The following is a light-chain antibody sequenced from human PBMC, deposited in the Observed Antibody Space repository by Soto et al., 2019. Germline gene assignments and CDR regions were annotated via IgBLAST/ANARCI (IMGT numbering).Light chain of an antibody. J-gene: IGKJ5*01. CDR1: QSVSSSY. CDR3: QQYGSSFPIT. V-gene: IGKV3-20*01. Sequence: LLTHSEGALALSAGCLGTLSCRASQSVSSSYLAWYQQKPGQAPRLLIYGASSRATGIPDRFSGSGSGTDFTLTISRLEPEDFAVYYCQQYGSSFPITSRQGRRLEIK. CDR2: GAS.